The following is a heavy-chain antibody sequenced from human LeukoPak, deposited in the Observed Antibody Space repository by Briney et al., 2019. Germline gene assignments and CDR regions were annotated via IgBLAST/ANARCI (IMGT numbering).Heavy chain of an antibody. CDR1: GGTFSSYA. J-gene: IGHJ6*02. CDR3: ARGVHSVLEWLSSLYYYYGMDV. V-gene: IGHV1-46*01. Sequence: ASVKVSCKASGGTFSSYAISWVRQAPGQGLEWMGIINPSGGSTSYAQKFQGRVTMTRDTSTSTVYMELSSLRSEDTAVYYCARGVHSVLEWLSSLYYYYGMDVWGQGTTVTVSS. D-gene: IGHD3-3*01. CDR2: INPSGGST.